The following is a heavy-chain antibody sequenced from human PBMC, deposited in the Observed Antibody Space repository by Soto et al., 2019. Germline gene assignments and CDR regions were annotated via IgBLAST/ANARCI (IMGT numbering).Heavy chain of an antibody. CDR1: GFTFRNYG. CDR3: TKDRLIVDPLGFDI. Sequence: PGGSLRLSCAVSGFTFRNYGMSWVRQAPGKGLEWVSSISNTGAVTYYADSVKGRFTISRDNSKNALNLQMNSLRADDTAVYYCTKDRLIVDPLGFDIWGQGTLVTVSS. CDR2: ISNTGAVT. V-gene: IGHV3-23*01. D-gene: IGHD3-22*01. J-gene: IGHJ3*02.